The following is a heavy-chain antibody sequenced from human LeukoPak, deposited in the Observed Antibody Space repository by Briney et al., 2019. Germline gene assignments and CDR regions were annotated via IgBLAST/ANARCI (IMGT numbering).Heavy chain of an antibody. Sequence: PSETLSLTCTVSGGSISSGDYYWSWIRQPPGKGLEWIGYIYYSGSTYYNPSLKSRVTISVDTSKNQFSLKLSSVTAADTAVYYCARGVVPAAIRGYNWFDPWGQGTLVTVSS. CDR2: IYYSGST. J-gene: IGHJ5*02. CDR1: GGSISSGDYY. D-gene: IGHD2-2*02. CDR3: ARGVVPAAIRGYNWFDP. V-gene: IGHV4-30-4*08.